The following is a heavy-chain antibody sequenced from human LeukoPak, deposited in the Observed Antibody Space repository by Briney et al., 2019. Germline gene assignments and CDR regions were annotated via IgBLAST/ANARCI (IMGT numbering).Heavy chain of an antibody. V-gene: IGHV3-23*01. CDR2: ISGSGGST. J-gene: IGHJ4*02. CDR3: AKAPPYCSSTSCWDYFDY. Sequence: GGSLRLSCAASGFTVSSNYMSWVRQAPGKGLEWVSAISGSGGSTYYADSVKGRFTISRDNSKNTLYLQMNSLRAEDTAVYYCAKAPPYCSSTSCWDYFDYWGQGTLVTVSS. D-gene: IGHD2-2*01. CDR1: GFTVSSNY.